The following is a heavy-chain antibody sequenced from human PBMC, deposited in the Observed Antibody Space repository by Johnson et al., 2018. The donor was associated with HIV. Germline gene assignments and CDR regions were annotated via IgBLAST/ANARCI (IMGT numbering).Heavy chain of an antibody. CDR1: GFTFSSYA. CDR3: AREVGYSDAFYI. J-gene: IGHJ3*02. D-gene: IGHD2-15*01. Sequence: VQLVESGGGVVQAGRSLRLSCAASGFTFSSYAMHWVRQAPGKGLEWVAVISYDGSNKYYADSVKGRFTISRDNSKNTLYLQMNSLRAEDTAVYYCAREVGYSDAFYIWGQGTMVTVSS. CDR2: ISYDGSNK. V-gene: IGHV3-30-3*01.